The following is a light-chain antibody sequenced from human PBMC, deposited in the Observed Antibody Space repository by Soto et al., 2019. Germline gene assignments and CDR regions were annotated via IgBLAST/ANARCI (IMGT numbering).Light chain of an antibody. J-gene: IGLJ1*01. CDR2: EVI. CDR3: CSYAGCSTFYV. V-gene: IGLV2-23*02. Sequence: QSALTQPASVSGSPGQSITISCTGSSSDVGNYNLVSWYQQYPGKAPKLMIYEVIKRPSGVSIRFSGSKSGNTASLTISGLQTEDEAEYYCCSYAGCSTFYVFGNGTKVTVL. CDR1: SSDVGNYNL.